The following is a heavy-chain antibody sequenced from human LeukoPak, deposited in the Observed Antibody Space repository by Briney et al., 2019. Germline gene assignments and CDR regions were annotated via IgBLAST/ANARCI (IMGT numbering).Heavy chain of an antibody. Sequence: GASVKVSCKASGYTYTTDGISWVRQAPGQGLEWMGWIDTYSGKTNYAQKFRGRVTMTSDTSTSTAYMELRSLRSDDTAVYYCARDRGIAEADSFDPWGQGTLVTVSS. V-gene: IGHV1-18*01. CDR2: IDTYSGKT. CDR3: ARDRGIAEADSFDP. D-gene: IGHD6-13*01. CDR1: GYTYTTDG. J-gene: IGHJ5*02.